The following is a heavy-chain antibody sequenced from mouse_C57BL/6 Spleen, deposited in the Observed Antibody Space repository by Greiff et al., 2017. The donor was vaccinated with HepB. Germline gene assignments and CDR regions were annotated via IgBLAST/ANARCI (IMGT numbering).Heavy chain of an antibody. CDR3: ARKGGSSDHFGY. D-gene: IGHD1-1*01. CDR1: GYAFSSYW. J-gene: IGHJ2*01. V-gene: IGHV1-80*01. CDR2: IYPGDGDT. Sequence: VRLQQSGAELVKPGASVKISCKASGYAFSSYWMNWVKQRPGKGLEWIGQIYPGDGDTNYNGKFKGKSTMTADKSSSTAYMQLSSLTSEDSAVYYCARKGGSSDHFGYCCHGTPLTVSP.